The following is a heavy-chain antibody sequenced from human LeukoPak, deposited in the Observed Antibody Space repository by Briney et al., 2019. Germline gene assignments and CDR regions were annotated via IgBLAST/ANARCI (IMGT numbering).Heavy chain of an antibody. V-gene: IGHV1-24*01. CDR2: FDPEDGET. Sequence: ASVKVSCKVSGYTLTELSMHWVRQAPGKGLEWMGGFDPEDGETIYVQKFQGRVTMTEDTSTDTAYMELSSLRSEDTAVYYRATPSEDAFDIWGQGTMDTVSS. J-gene: IGHJ3*02. CDR3: ATPSEDAFDI. CDR1: GYTLTELS.